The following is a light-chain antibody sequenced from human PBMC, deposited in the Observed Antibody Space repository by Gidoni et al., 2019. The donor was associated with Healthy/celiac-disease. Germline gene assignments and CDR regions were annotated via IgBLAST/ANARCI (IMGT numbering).Light chain of an antibody. V-gene: IGKV1-9*01. CDR1: QGISSY. J-gene: IGKJ4*01. CDR2: AAS. Sequence: DIQLTQSPSFLSASVGDRVTITCWVSQGISSYLAWYQQKPGKAPKLLIYAASILQSGVPSRFSGSGSGTEFTLTISSLQPEDFATYYCQQLNSYPPLTFGGGTKVEIK. CDR3: QQLNSYPPLT.